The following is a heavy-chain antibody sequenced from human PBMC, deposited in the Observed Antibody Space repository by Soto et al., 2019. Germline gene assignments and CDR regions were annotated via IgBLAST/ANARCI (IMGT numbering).Heavy chain of an antibody. V-gene: IGHV3-30-3*01. D-gene: IGHD2-15*01. J-gene: IGHJ4*02. CDR1: GFTFSNAW. Sequence: GGSLRLSCAASGFTFSNAWMSWVRQAPGKGLEWVAVISYDGSNKYYADSVKGRFTISRDNSKNTLYLQMNSLRAEDTAVYYCARVPSSSGRAHFDYWGQGTLVTVSS. CDR2: ISYDGSNK. CDR3: ARVPSSSGRAHFDY.